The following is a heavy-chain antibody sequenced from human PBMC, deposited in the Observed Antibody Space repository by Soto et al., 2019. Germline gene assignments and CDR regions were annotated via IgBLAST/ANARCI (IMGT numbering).Heavy chain of an antibody. CDR1: GYTFTSYY. D-gene: IGHD3-3*01. CDR2: INPSGGST. CDR3: ARDRPRDYDFWSGYYYYQYSGMYV. J-gene: IGHJ6*02. V-gene: IGHV1-46*01. Sequence: ASVKVSCKASGYTFTSYYMHWVRQAPGQGLEWMGIINPSGGSTSYAQKFQGRVTMTRDTSTSTVYMELSSLRSEDTAVYYCARDRPRDYDFWSGYYYYQYSGMYVRAQGDTLTVSS.